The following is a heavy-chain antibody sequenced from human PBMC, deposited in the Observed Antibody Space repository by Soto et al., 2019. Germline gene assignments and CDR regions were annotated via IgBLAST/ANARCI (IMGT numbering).Heavy chain of an antibody. CDR1: GFTFSDYY. CDR2: IGTRGNTK. V-gene: IGHV3-11*01. D-gene: IGHD4-17*01. J-gene: IGHJ4*02. CDR3: ARDGTEYSGAYYDY. Sequence: QVQLVESGGGLVKPGGSLRLSCATSGFTFSDYYMSWIRQAPGKGLEWVSYIGTRGNTKYYADSVRGRFTISRDNAKNSLYLQMNSLRADDTAVYYCARDGTEYSGAYYDYWGQGIPVTVSS.